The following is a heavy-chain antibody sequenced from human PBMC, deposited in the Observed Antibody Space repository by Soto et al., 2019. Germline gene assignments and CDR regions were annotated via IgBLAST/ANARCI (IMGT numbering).Heavy chain of an antibody. V-gene: IGHV3-30-3*01. J-gene: IGHJ3*02. D-gene: IGHD3-10*01. CDR2: ISYHGTIK. CDR3: ARDTSPYFDSFDI. CDR1: GFTFRSHS. Sequence: QVQLVESGGGVVQPGRSLRLSCGASGFTFRSHSMHWVRQAPGKGLEWVAVISYHGTIKYNADSVKGRFTVSRDNSKNTLYLQMNYLRVEDTAVYYCARDTSPYFDSFDIWGQGTMVTVSA.